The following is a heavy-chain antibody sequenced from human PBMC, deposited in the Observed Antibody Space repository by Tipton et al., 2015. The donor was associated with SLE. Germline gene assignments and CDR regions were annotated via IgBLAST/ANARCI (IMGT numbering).Heavy chain of an antibody. CDR2: IYNSGST. CDR1: GGSISSHY. J-gene: IGHJ5*02. CDR3: ATQSCFGGTCYSDPLNSYDP. Sequence: TLSLTCTVSGGSISSHYLTWIRQPPGKGLEWIGYIYNSGSTNYNPSLKSRVTLSVDRSENQFSLKLSSVTAADTAVYYCATQSCFGGTCYSDPLNSYDPRGRGVLVTVSS. D-gene: IGHD2-21*02. V-gene: IGHV4-59*08.